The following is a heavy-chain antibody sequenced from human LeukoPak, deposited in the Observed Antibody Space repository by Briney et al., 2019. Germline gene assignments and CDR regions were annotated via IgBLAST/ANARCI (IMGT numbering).Heavy chain of an antibody. Sequence: SETLSLTCTVSGGSISSYYWSWIRQPAGKGLEWIGRIYTSGSTNYNPSLKSRVTMSVDTSKNQFSLKLSSVTAADTAVYYCARERGVINYDFWSGYYHWFDPWGQGTLVTVSS. V-gene: IGHV4-4*07. CDR2: IYTSGST. CDR3: ARERGVINYDFWSGYYHWFDP. D-gene: IGHD3-3*01. CDR1: GGSISSYY. J-gene: IGHJ5*02.